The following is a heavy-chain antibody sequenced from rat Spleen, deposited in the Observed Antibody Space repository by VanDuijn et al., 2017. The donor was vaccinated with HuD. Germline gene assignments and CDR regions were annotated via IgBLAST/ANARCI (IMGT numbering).Heavy chain of an antibody. CDR2: VKYDGHT. V-gene: IGHV2S30*01. CDR3: TRDPKYTTNIYYESWFAH. J-gene: IGHJ3*01. Sequence: QVQLKESGPGLVQPSQTLSLTCTVSGFSLMDYSVHWVRQPPGKGLEWMGRVKYDGHTYYNSTLKSRLSISRDTSKSQVFLLMNSLQTEDTAIYYCTRDPKYTTNIYYESWFAHWGQGTLVTVSS. D-gene: IGHD1-1*01. CDR1: GFSLMDYS.